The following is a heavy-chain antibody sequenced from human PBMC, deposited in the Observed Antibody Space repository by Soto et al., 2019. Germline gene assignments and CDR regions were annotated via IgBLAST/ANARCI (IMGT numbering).Heavy chain of an antibody. CDR1: GNTFRSYA. Sequence: ASVKVSCKASGNTFRSYAFSWVRQAPGQGFEWMGMIAAYDGGTYYAQKFRGRVTMTTDTSATTVYVELRSLRSDDTAVYYCAENNGAASSPRDWGQGTLVTVSS. J-gene: IGHJ4*02. CDR3: AENNGAASSPRD. CDR2: IAAYDGGT. D-gene: IGHD2-8*01. V-gene: IGHV1-18*01.